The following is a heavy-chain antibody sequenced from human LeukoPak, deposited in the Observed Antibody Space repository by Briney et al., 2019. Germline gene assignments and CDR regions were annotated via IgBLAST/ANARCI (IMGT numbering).Heavy chain of an antibody. CDR1: GGSISSYY. D-gene: IGHD1-26*01. CDR3: ARHGSGSYDYDY. V-gene: IGHV4-59*08. J-gene: IGHJ4*02. Sequence: SETLSLTCTVSGGSISSYYWSWIRQPPGKGLEWIGEILHSGSTNYNPSLKSRVTISVDTSNNQFSLKLTSVTAADTAVYYCARHGSGSYDYDYWGQGTLVTVSS. CDR2: ILHSGST.